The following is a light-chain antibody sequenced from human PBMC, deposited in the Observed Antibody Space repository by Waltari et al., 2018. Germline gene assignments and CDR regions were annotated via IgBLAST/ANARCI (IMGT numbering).Light chain of an antibody. V-gene: IGLV4-69*01. CDR1: SGHSNYA. J-gene: IGLJ3*02. CDR3: QTWGPGIRV. Sequence: QLVLTQSPSVSASLGASVKLTCTLSSGHSNYAIAWHQQQSEKGPRYLMKLNGDGSHNKGDGIPDRFSGSSSGGERYLTISSLQSEDEADYYCQTWGPGIRVFGGGTKVTAL. CDR2: LNGDGSH.